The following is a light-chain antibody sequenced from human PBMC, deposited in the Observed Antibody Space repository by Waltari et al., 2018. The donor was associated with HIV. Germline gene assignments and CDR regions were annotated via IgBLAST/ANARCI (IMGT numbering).Light chain of an antibody. J-gene: IGLJ3*02. Sequence: QSALTQPPSASGSLGQSVTISCTGSSSHIGAYDFVSWLQQHPHSAPKLLLYELTTRPAPVSAPFSGSRSGNTAFLTVGGLQPDDEATYFCSSYGDSLRVLFGGGTNVTVL. V-gene: IGLV2-8*01. CDR1: SSHIGAYDF. CDR3: SSYGDSLRVL. CDR2: ELT.